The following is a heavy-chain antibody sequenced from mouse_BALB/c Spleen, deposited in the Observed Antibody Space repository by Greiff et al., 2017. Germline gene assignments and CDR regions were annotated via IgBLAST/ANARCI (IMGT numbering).Heavy chain of an antibody. V-gene: IGHV3-2*02. J-gene: IGHJ2*01. CDR1: GYSITSDYA. D-gene: IGHD4-1*01. CDR2: ISYSGST. CDR3: ASLTGTSPY. Sequence: EVQLQQSGPGLVKPSQSLSLTCTVTGYSITSDYAWNWIRQFPGNKLEWMGYISYSGSTSYNPSLKSRISITRDTSKNQFFLQLNSVTTEDTATYYCASLTGTSPYWGQGTTLTVSS.